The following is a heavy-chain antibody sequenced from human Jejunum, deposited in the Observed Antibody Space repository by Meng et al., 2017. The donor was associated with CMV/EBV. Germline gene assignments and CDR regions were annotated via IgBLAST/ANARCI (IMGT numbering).Heavy chain of an antibody. CDR3: ARVWGGVAGRGDV. J-gene: IGHJ6*02. CDR1: GFSFSSPA. D-gene: IGHD6-19*01. Sequence: SGFSFSSPAMPWVRQAPGKGLEWVAGTPYDGSNTYYADSVRGRFTISRDNSKNTLYLQMSSLRAEDTAVYYCARVWGGVAGRGDVWGQGTTVTVSS. V-gene: IGHV3-30*04. CDR2: TPYDGSNT.